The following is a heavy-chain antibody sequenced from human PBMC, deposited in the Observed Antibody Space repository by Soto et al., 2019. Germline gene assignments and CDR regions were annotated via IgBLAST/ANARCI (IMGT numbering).Heavy chain of an antibody. D-gene: IGHD7-27*01. Sequence: PSETLSLTCFVSGDSVTSGSYYWTWLRQPPGKGLEWIGYISYTGRTKYNPSLQSRVTISVDTSKNDFSLNLSSVTAADTAVYFCAREWGLLPYYVMNVWGNGTAVTVSS. CDR3: AREWGLLPYYVMNV. CDR1: GDSVTSGSYY. V-gene: IGHV4-61*03. CDR2: ISYTGRT. J-gene: IGHJ6*04.